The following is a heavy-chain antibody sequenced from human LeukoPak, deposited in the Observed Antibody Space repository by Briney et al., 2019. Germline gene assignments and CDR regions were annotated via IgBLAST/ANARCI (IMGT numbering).Heavy chain of an antibody. CDR1: GFTFSSHG. CDR2: ILYDGSNE. D-gene: IGHD3-22*01. V-gene: IGHV3-30*18. Sequence: PGTSLRLSCAASGFTFSSHGLHWVRQAPGIGLEWVAIILYDGSNEYYADSVQGRFTISRDSSRNTLYLQMNSLRAEDTAVYYCAKDGTGGYYYLDYWGQGTLVTVSS. CDR3: AKDGTGGYYYLDY. J-gene: IGHJ4*02.